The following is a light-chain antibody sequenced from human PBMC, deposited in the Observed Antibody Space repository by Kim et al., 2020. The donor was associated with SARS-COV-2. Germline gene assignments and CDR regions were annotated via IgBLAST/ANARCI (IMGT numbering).Light chain of an antibody. V-gene: IGLV1-40*01. CDR1: SSNIGAPYD. Sequence: QRVPISGTGSSSNIGAPYDVHWYQQLPGTAPKLLIYGNTNRPSGIPDRFSGSKSGTSASLAITGLQAEDEADYYCQSYDSSLSGYVFGTGTKVTVL. CDR3: QSYDSSLSGYV. CDR2: GNT. J-gene: IGLJ1*01.